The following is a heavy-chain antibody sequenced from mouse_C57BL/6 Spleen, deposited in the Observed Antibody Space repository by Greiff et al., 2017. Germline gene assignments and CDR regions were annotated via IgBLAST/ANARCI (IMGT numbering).Heavy chain of an antibody. D-gene: IGHD1-1*01. CDR3: TREFPYDGSSDWYFDV. Sequence: EVQVVESGEGLVKPGGSLKLSCAASGFTFSSYAMSWVRQTPEKRLEWVAYISSGGDYIYYADTVKGRFTISRDNARNTLYLQMSSLKSEDTAMYYCTREFPYDGSSDWYFDVWGTGTTVTVSS. CDR1: GFTFSSYA. V-gene: IGHV5-9-1*02. CDR2: ISSGGDYI. J-gene: IGHJ1*03.